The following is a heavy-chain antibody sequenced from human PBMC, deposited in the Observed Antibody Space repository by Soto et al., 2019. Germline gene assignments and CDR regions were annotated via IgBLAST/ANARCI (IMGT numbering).Heavy chain of an antibody. Sequence: SETLSLTCTVSGGSISSGGYYWSWIRQHPGKGLEWIGYIYYSGSTYYNPSLKSRVTISVDTSKNQFSLKLSSVTAADTAVYYCARDSATVTTFYYYGMDGWGQGTTVTVSS. CDR1: GGSISSGGYY. D-gene: IGHD4-17*01. J-gene: IGHJ6*02. CDR2: IYYSGST. CDR3: ARDSATVTTFYYYGMDG. V-gene: IGHV4-31*03.